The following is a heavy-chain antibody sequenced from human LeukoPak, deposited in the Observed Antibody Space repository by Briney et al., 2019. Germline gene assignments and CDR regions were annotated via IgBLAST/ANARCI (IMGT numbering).Heavy chain of an antibody. V-gene: IGHV1-2*02. Sequence: ASVKVSCKASGYTFTANYVHWVRQAPGQGLEWMGWINPNSGTTTYAQKFQGRVTMTRDTSISTAYMELSRLRSDDTAVYYCAREVAVGVVAVTGTHYYYYMDVWGKGTTVTISS. CDR3: AREVAVGVVAVTGTHYYYYMDV. CDR1: GYTFTANY. J-gene: IGHJ6*03. CDR2: INPNSGTT. D-gene: IGHD2-15*01.